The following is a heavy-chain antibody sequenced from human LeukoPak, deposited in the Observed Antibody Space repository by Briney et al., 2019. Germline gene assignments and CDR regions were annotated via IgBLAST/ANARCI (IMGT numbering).Heavy chain of an antibody. Sequence: PSETLSLTCAVYGGSFSGYYWSWIRQPPGKGLTWIGEINHSGSTNYNPSLKSRVTISVDTSKNQFSLKLSSVTAADTAIYYCARGQVAGDSSGYYSSPDYWGQGTLVTVSS. V-gene: IGHV4-34*01. CDR2: INHSGST. J-gene: IGHJ4*02. D-gene: IGHD3-22*01. CDR1: GGSFSGYY. CDR3: ARGQVAGDSSGYYSSPDY.